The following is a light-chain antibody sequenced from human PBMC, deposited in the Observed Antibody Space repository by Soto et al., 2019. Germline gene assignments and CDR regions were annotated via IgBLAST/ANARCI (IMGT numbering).Light chain of an antibody. CDR3: QLYGSSPRA. CDR1: QDIANRY. V-gene: IGKV3-20*01. Sequence: EIVLTQSPGTLSLSPGERATLSCRASQDIANRYLAWYQLKPGQAPRLLMYGASSRATGIPDRFSGSGSGTDFTLTITRLEPEDFAVYYCQLYGSSPRAFGQGTKVEIK. J-gene: IGKJ1*01. CDR2: GAS.